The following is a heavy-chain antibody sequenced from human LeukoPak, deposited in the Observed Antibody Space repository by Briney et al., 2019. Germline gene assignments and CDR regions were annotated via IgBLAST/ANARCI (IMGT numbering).Heavy chain of an antibody. CDR1: GFTFSDHY. CDR2: ISTSGRTI. Sequence: GGSLRLSCAASGFTFSDHYMSWIRQAPGKGLEWVSYISTSGRTIYYADSVKGRFTISRDNAKNSLYLQMNSLRAEDTAVYYCARDRSTVTTWVDYWGQGTLVTVSS. D-gene: IGHD4-17*01. J-gene: IGHJ4*02. V-gene: IGHV3-11*04. CDR3: ARDRSTVTTWVDY.